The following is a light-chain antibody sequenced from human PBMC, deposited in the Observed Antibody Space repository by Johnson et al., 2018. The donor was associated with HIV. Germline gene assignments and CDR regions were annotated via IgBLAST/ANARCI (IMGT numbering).Light chain of an antibody. Sequence: QSVLTQSPSVSAAPGQKVTISCSGSSSNIGNNYVSWYQQLPGTAPKLLIYDNNKRPSGIPDRFSGSKSGTSATLGITGLQTGDEADYYCGTWDSSLSVFYVFGTGTKVTVL. J-gene: IGLJ1*01. CDR2: DNN. CDR3: GTWDSSLSVFYV. V-gene: IGLV1-51*01. CDR1: SSNIGNNY.